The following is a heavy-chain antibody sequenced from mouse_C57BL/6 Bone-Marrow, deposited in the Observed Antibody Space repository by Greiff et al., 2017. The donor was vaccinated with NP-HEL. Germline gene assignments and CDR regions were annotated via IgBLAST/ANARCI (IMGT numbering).Heavy chain of an antibody. V-gene: IGHV1-26*01. CDR2: INPNNGGT. D-gene: IGHD2-4*01. J-gene: IGHJ4*01. CDR1: GYTFTDYY. Sequence: EVKLQQSGPELVKPGASVKISCKASGYTFTDYYMNWVKQSHGKSLEWIGDINPNNGGTSYNQKFKGKATLTVDKSSSTAYMELRSLTSEDSAVYYCARDDYDDAMDYWGQGTSVTVSS. CDR3: ARDDYDDAMDY.